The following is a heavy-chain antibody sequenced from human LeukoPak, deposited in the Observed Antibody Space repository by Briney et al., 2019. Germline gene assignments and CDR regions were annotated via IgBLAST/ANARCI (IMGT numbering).Heavy chain of an antibody. CDR3: AKDISNWNSRHFDY. V-gene: IGHV3-43*02. J-gene: IGHJ4*02. Sequence: PGGSLRLSCAASGFTFDDYAMHWVRQAPGKGLEWVSLISGKGGNTYYADSVKGRFTISRDNSKNSLSLQMNSLRTEDTALYYCAKDISNWNSRHFDYWGQGTLVTVSS. D-gene: IGHD1-7*01. CDR1: GFTFDDYA. CDR2: ISGKGGNT.